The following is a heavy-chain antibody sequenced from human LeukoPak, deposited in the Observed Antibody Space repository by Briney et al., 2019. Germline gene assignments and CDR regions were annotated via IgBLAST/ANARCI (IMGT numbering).Heavy chain of an antibody. CDR1: GFTVSSNY. J-gene: IGHJ6*01. CDR2: IYNVGST. D-gene: IGHD3-3*01. V-gene: IGHV3-66*01. Sequence: GGSLRLSCAASGFTVSSNYMSWGRQAPGKGLEWVSVIYNVGSTYYADYAKGRFIIYRDHSKNTLYLQMTSLRAEDTAVYYCARDFVYYCGMDVWGQGTTVTVFS. CDR3: ARDFVYYCGMDV.